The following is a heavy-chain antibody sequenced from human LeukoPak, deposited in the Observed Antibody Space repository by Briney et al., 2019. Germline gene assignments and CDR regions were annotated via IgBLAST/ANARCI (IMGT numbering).Heavy chain of an antibody. CDR3: ARWRSGSSFDY. CDR2: IIPILGIA. Sequence: GASVKVSCKASGGTFSSYAISWVRQAPGQGLEWMGRIIPILGIANYAQKFQGRVTITADKSTSTAYMELSSLRSEDTAVYYCARWRSGSSFDYWGQGTLVTVSS. V-gene: IGHV1-69*04. CDR1: GGTFSSYA. D-gene: IGHD1-26*01. J-gene: IGHJ4*02.